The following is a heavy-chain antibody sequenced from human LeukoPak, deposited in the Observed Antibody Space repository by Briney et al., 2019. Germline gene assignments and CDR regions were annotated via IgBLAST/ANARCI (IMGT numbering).Heavy chain of an antibody. V-gene: IGHV4-39*01. CDR1: GGSINNSSDY. CDR3: ARVGGGYSYGPFDY. CDR2: VYYSGST. J-gene: IGHJ4*02. Sequence: RSSETLSLTCIVSGGSINNSSDYWGWIRQPPRKGLEWIGSVYYSGSTYYNPSLKSRVTISVDTSKNQFSLKLSSMTAADTAVYYCARVGGGYSYGPFDYWGQGTLVTVSS. D-gene: IGHD5-18*01.